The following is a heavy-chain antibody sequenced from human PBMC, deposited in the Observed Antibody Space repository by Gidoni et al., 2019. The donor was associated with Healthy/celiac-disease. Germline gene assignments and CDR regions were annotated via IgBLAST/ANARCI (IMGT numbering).Heavy chain of an antibody. CDR3: AGTTGTMNDY. V-gene: IGHV3-21*01. CDR2: ISSSSSYI. D-gene: IGHD1-1*01. J-gene: IGHJ4*02. CDR1: GFTFSSYS. Sequence: EVQLVESGGGLVKPGGSLSVSCAASGFTFSSYSMTWVRQGPRKGLEVVSSISSSSSYIFYAGLVKVRVTVSRDNAKKTLYLQKNSLRAEDTAVYYCAGTTGTMNDYWGQGTLVTVSS.